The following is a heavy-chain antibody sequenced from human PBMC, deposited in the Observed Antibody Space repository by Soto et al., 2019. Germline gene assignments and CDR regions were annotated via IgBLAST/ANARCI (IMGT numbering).Heavy chain of an antibody. V-gene: IGHV6-1*01. CDR3: ARNSWNAPPAFDF. CDR2: TYYRSKWSN. D-gene: IGHD1-1*01. Sequence: PSQTLSLTCVISGNNVSTNSAGWNWIRQSPSRGLEWLGRTYYRSKWSNDYADSVKGRITVNPDTSKNQFSLQLNSVTPEDKGMYYCARNSWNAPPAFDFWGQGIQVTVSS. CDR1: GNNVSTNSAG. J-gene: IGHJ4*02.